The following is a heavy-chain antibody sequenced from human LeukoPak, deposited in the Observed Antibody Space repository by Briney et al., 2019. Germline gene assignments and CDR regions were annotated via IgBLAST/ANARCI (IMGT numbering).Heavy chain of an antibody. J-gene: IGHJ4*02. V-gene: IGHV4-59*01. Sequence: SSETLSLTCSVSGGSISSYYWSWIRQPPGRGQEWIGYVSYTGTTNYNSSLKSRVTISLGRSKNQFSLKLSSVTAADTAVYYCAREAYSSSFFYFDYWSQGTLVTVSS. D-gene: IGHD6-13*01. CDR3: AREAYSSSFFYFDY. CDR1: GGSISSYY. CDR2: VSYTGTT.